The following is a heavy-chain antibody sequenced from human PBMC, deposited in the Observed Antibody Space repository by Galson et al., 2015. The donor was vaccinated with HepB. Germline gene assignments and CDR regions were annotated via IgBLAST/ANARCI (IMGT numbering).Heavy chain of an antibody. D-gene: IGHD3-22*01. V-gene: IGHV1-69*04. Sequence: SVKVSCKASGGTFSSYAISWVRQAPGQGLEWMGRIIPILGIANYAQKFQGRVTITADKSTSTAYMELSSLRSEDTAVYYCASSPLYYYDSSGYQSSYFDYWGQGTLVTVSS. J-gene: IGHJ4*02. CDR1: GGTFSSYA. CDR2: IIPILGIA. CDR3: ASSPLYYYDSSGYQSSYFDY.